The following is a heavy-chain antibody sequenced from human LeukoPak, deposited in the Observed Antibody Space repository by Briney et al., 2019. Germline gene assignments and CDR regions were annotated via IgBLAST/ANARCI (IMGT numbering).Heavy chain of an antibody. Sequence: SETLSLTCTVSGGSISSGSYYWSWIRQPAGKGLEWIGRIYTSGSTNYNPSLKSRVTISVDTSKNLFSLKLSSVTAADTAVYYCARDVEDYYDSSGYYYEYFQHWGQGTLVTVSS. D-gene: IGHD3-22*01. CDR2: IYTSGST. CDR1: GGSISSGSYY. CDR3: ARDVEDYYDSSGYYYEYFQH. V-gene: IGHV4-61*02. J-gene: IGHJ1*01.